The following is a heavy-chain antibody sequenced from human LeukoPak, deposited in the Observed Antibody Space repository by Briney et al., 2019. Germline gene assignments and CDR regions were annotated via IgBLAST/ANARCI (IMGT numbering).Heavy chain of an antibody. CDR3: ARDSLAYCGGDCYSPATLFDY. CDR1: GYTLTELS. CDR2: FDPEDGET. Sequence: ASVKVSCKVSGYTLTELSMHWVRQAPGKGLEWMGGFDPEDGETIYAQKLQGRVTMTTDTSTSTAYMELRSLRSDDTAMYYCARDSLAYCGGDCYSPATLFDYWGQGTLVTVSS. D-gene: IGHD2-21*02. J-gene: IGHJ4*02. V-gene: IGHV1-24*01.